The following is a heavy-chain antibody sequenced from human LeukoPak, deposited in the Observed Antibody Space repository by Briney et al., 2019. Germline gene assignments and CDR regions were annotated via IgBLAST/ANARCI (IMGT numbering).Heavy chain of an antibody. V-gene: IGHV3-33*08. J-gene: IGHJ4*02. CDR2: IWYDGSNK. Sequence: GGSLRLSCAASGFTFSSYAMSWVRQAPGKGLEWVAVIWYDGSNKYYADSVKGRFTISRDNSKNTLYLQMNSLRAEDTAVYYCARDTTGTTFTFDYWGQGTLVTVSS. CDR3: ARDTTGTTFTFDY. D-gene: IGHD1-7*01. CDR1: GFTFSSYA.